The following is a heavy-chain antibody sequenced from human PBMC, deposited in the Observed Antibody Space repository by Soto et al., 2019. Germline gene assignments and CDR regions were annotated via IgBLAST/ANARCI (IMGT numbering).Heavy chain of an antibody. CDR1: GGSFSGYY. Sequence: PSETLSLTCTVYGGSFSGYYWTWIRQPPRTGLEWIGEINHSGSTNYNPPLKSRVTISVDTSRNQFSLKLSSVTAADTAVYYCARVEYSSGWLPSFFDYWGQGALVTVSS. CDR2: INHSGST. CDR3: ARVEYSSGWLPSFFDY. D-gene: IGHD6-19*01. V-gene: IGHV4-34*01. J-gene: IGHJ4*02.